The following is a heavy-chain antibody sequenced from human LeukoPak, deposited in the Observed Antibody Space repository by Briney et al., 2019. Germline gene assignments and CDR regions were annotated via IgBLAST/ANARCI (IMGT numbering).Heavy chain of an antibody. J-gene: IGHJ4*02. CDR3: ARQPQHDAYFDY. Sequence: GGSLRLSCVPSGFTFDRFWMSWVRQAPGEGLGWVANITADASEEKYLDYVKGPFKITRDTAEDSLFLQMNSLRAEDTAVYYCARQPQHDAYFDYWGQGALVTVPS. CDR2: ITADASEE. V-gene: IGHV3-7*01. CDR1: GFTFDRFW.